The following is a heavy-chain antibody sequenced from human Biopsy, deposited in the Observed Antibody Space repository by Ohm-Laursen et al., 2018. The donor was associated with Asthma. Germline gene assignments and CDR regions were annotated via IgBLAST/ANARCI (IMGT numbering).Heavy chain of an antibody. CDR1: GGSISSYY. D-gene: IGHD3-22*01. CDR2: IYYSGST. CDR3: ARGRITMIGGWFDP. V-gene: IGHV4-59*01. J-gene: IGHJ5*02. Sequence: GTLSLICTVSGGSISSYYWSWIRRPPGKGLEWIGYIYYSGSTNYNPSLKSRVTISVDTSKNQFSLKLSSVTAADTAVYYCARGRITMIGGWFDPWGQGTLVTVSS.